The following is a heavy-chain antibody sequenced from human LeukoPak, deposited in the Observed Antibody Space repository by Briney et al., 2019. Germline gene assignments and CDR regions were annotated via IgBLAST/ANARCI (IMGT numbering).Heavy chain of an antibody. CDR3: ARDSLELQRRNWFDP. Sequence: GASVKLSCKASPYTFDKYYIHWVRQAPGQGLEWMGVINPSGRNTSYAQQFQGRVTVTRDTSTSTVYMDLSSLRSEDSAVYYCARDSLELQRRNWFDPWGQGTLVTVSS. CDR1: PYTFDKYY. D-gene: IGHD1-7*01. CDR2: INPSGRNT. V-gene: IGHV1-46*02. J-gene: IGHJ5*02.